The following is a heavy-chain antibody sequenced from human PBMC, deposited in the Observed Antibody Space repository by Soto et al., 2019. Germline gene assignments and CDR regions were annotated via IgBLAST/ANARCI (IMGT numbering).Heavy chain of an antibody. CDR3: ALLEGGPQGNFDY. CDR1: GFDFSNYA. D-gene: IGHD3-10*01. CDR2: VASDGGNK. V-gene: IGHV3-30*03. J-gene: IGHJ4*02. Sequence: QVRLVESGGGVVQPGGSLRLSCAASGFDFSNYAMHWVRQAPGKGLEWVALVASDGGNKYYGDGVKGRFTISRDNSKSTLDLKMNSLRAEDTAVYFCALLEGGPQGNFDYWGQGILVTVSS.